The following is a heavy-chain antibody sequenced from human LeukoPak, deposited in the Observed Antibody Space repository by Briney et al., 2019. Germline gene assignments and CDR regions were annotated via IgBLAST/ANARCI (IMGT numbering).Heavy chain of an antibody. Sequence: SETLSLTCAVYGGSFSGYYWSWIRQPPGKGLEWIGVINHSGSTNYNPSLKSRVTISVDTSKNQFSLKLSSVTAADTAVYYCARGLYIVAMIRYYYMDVWGKGTTVTVSS. J-gene: IGHJ6*03. CDR2: INHSGST. D-gene: IGHD5-12*01. V-gene: IGHV4-34*01. CDR1: GGSFSGYY. CDR3: ARGLYIVAMIRYYYMDV.